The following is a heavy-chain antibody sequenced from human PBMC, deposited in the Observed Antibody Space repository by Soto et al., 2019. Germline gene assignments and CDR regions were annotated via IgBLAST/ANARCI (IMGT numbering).Heavy chain of an antibody. V-gene: IGHV3-74*01. Sequence: GGSLRLSCAASGFTFSTYVMHWVRQVPGKGLVWVSRIKGDGSVTNYADSVKGRFTISRDNAKNTLYLQMNTLTAEDTAVYYCARAGYTYGNDYWGQGTLVTVSS. D-gene: IGHD5-18*01. CDR1: GFTFSTYV. CDR3: ARAGYTYGNDY. J-gene: IGHJ4*02. CDR2: IKGDGSVT.